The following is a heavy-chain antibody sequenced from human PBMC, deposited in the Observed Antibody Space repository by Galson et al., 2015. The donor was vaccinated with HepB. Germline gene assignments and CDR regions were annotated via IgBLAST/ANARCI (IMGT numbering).Heavy chain of an antibody. J-gene: IGHJ4*02. D-gene: IGHD6-19*01. Sequence: SLRLSCAASGFTFSSYGMHWVRQAPGKGLEWVAVISYDGSNKYYADSVKGRFTISRDNSKNTLYLQMNSLRAEDTAVYYCAKDQWLDYFDYWGQGTLVSVSS. CDR3: AKDQWLDYFDY. V-gene: IGHV3-30*18. CDR2: ISYDGSNK. CDR1: GFTFSSYG.